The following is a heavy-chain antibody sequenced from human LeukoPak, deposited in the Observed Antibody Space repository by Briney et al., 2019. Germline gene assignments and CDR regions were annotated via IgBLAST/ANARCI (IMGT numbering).Heavy chain of an antibody. J-gene: IGHJ4*02. CDR3: ARDPFGDNYFDC. D-gene: IGHD3-9*01. Sequence: GGSLRLSCAASGFILSSYAMYWVRQAPGKGLEYDSSISSNGASTYYANSVKGRFTVSRDSSKNTLYLQMGSLRVEDMAVYYCARDPFGDNYFDCWGQGTLVTVSS. V-gene: IGHV3-64*01. CDR2: ISSNGAST. CDR1: GFILSSYA.